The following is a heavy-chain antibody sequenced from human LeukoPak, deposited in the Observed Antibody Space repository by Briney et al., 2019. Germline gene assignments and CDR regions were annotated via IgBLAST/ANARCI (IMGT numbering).Heavy chain of an antibody. Sequence: PSETLSLTCAVYGGSFSGYYWSWIRQPPGKGLEWIGESNNSGSTNYSPSLKSRVTISVDTSKNQFSLKVSSVTAADTAVYYCARKWELHALDIWGQGTMVTVSS. CDR1: GGSFSGYY. J-gene: IGHJ3*02. CDR2: SNNSGST. V-gene: IGHV4-34*01. CDR3: ARKWELHALDI. D-gene: IGHD1-26*01.